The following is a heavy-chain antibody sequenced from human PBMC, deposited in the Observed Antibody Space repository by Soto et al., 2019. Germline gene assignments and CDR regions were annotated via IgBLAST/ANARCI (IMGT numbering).Heavy chain of an antibody. Sequence: QVQLVQSGAEVKKPGSSVKVSCKASGGTFSSYTISWVRQAPGQGLEWMGRIIPILGIANYAQKFQGRVTITADKSTSTAYMELSSLRSEDTAVYYCAIDSSGHDAFDIWGQGTMVTVSS. CDR1: GGTFSSYT. CDR3: AIDSSGHDAFDI. J-gene: IGHJ3*02. V-gene: IGHV1-69*02. D-gene: IGHD3-22*01. CDR2: IIPILGIA.